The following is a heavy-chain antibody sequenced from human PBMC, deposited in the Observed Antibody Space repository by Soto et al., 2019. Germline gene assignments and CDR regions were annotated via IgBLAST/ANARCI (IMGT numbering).Heavy chain of an antibody. CDR1: GGSISSGGYS. D-gene: IGHD5-18*01. J-gene: IGHJ4*02. V-gene: IGHV4-30-2*03. Sequence: SETLSLTCAVSGGSISSGGYSWTWIRQSPEKGLEWIASISYSGSTYYNPTLKSRLIISVDTSKSQFSLKLSSVTAADTAVYYCAALDTAMVKTAGYWGQGTLVTVSS. CDR3: AALDTAMVKTAGY. CDR2: ISYSGST.